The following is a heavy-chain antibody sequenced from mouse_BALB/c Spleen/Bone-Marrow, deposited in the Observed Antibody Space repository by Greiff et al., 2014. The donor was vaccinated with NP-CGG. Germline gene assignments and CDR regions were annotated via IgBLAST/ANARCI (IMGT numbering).Heavy chain of an antibody. Sequence: DVHLVESGGGLVKPGGSLKLSCAASGFTFSDYYMYWVRQTPEKRLEWVATISDGGSYTYYPDSVKGRFTISRDNAKNNLYLQMSSLKSEDTAMYYCAGGRIYYDYDVGDYWGQGTTLTVSS. D-gene: IGHD2-4*01. J-gene: IGHJ2*01. CDR2: ISDGGSYT. CDR3: AGGRIYYDYDVGDY. V-gene: IGHV5-4*02. CDR1: GFTFSDYY.